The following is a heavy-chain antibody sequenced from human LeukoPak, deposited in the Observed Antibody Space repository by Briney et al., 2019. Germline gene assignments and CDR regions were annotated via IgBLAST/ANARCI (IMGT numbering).Heavy chain of an antibody. CDR2: ISYDGSNK. Sequence: PGGSLRLSCAASGFTFSSYGMHWVRQAPGKGLEWVAVISYDGSNKYYADSVKGRFTISRDNSKNTLYLQMNSLRAEDTAIYYCARAWQLHDVFDIWGQGTMVTVSS. D-gene: IGHD1-26*01. V-gene: IGHV3-30*03. CDR3: ARAWQLHDVFDI. J-gene: IGHJ3*02. CDR1: GFTFSSYG.